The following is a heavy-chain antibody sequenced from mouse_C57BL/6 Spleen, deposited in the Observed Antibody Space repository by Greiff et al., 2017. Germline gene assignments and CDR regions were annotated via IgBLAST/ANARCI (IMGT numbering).Heavy chain of an antibody. V-gene: IGHV5-17*01. D-gene: IGHD3-3*01. Sequence: VQLKESGGGLVKPGGSLKLSCAASGFTFSDYGMHWVRQAPEKGLEWVAYISSGSSTIYYADTVKGRFTISRDNAKNTLFLQMTSLRSEDTAMYYCARQGWDYAMDYWGQGTSVTVSS. CDR1: GFTFSDYG. CDR2: ISSGSSTI. CDR3: ARQGWDYAMDY. J-gene: IGHJ4*01.